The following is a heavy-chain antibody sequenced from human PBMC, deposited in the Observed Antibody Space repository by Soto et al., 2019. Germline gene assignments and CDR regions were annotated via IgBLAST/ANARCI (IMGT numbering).Heavy chain of an antibody. CDR2: IDNDGSST. V-gene: IGHV3-74*01. CDR1: GFKFSSYW. Sequence: EVQLVESGGDLIQPGGSLRLSCATSGFKFSSYWMHWVRQTPGKGLVWVSRIDNDGSSTVYADSVKGRFTISRDNDKNTLYLQMNSLRAEDTAVYYCARGGTYCSTTSCYFDYWGQGTLVTVSS. D-gene: IGHD2-2*01. CDR3: ARGGTYCSTTSCYFDY. J-gene: IGHJ4*02.